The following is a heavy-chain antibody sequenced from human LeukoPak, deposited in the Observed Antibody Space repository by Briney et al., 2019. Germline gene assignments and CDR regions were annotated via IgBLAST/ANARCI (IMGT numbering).Heavy chain of an antibody. CDR1: GGSISSYY. Sequence: SETLSLTCTVSGGSISSYYWSWIRQPPGKGLGWIGYIYDSGSTNYNPSLRSRVTISVDTSKNQFSLKLSSVTAADTAVYYCARGGSGYDSFYYYGMDVWGQGTTVTVSS. D-gene: IGHD5-12*01. CDR3: ARGGSGYDSFYYYGMDV. V-gene: IGHV4-59*01. CDR2: IYDSGST. J-gene: IGHJ6*02.